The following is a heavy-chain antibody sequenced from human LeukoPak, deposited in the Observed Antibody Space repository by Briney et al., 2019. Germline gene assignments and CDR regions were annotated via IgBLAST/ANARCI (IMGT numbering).Heavy chain of an antibody. CDR1: GFSFSSYW. CDR2: IKQDGSEK. Sequence: GGSLRLSCAASGFSFSSYWMSWVRQAPGKWLEWVANIKQDGSEKYYVDSVKGRFTISRDNAKNSLYLQLNSLRAEDTAVYYCATSQTTSGRYGNAFDIWGQGTMVTVSS. D-gene: IGHD6-19*01. CDR3: ATSQTTSGRYGNAFDI. V-gene: IGHV3-7*01. J-gene: IGHJ3*02.